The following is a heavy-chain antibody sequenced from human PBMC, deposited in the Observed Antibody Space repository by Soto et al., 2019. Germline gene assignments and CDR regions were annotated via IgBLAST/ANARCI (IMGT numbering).Heavy chain of an antibody. CDR3: ASRSSGWYFDY. D-gene: IGHD6-19*01. J-gene: IGHJ4*02. Sequence: EVQLLESGGGLVQPGGSLRLSCAASGFTFSSYAMNWVRQAPGKGLEWVSVISGSGGSTYYADSVKGRFTISRDNSMILLYLQMNSLRAEDTAVYYCASRSSGWYFDYWGQGTLVTVSS. CDR1: GFTFSSYA. CDR2: ISGSGGST. V-gene: IGHV3-23*01.